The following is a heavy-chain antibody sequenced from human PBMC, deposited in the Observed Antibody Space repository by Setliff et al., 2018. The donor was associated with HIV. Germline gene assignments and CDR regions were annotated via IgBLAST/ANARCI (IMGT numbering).Heavy chain of an antibody. V-gene: IGHV3-43D*03. D-gene: IGHD3-16*01. Sequence: GGSLRLSCAASGFTFDDYAMYWVRQAPGKALEWVSLINWNGGRTFYSDSVKGRFTISRDNSENFLYLQMHSLRLDDTAIYYCAKTTGSVLGTYYFDSWGQGTRVTVSS. CDR1: GFTFDDYA. CDR3: AKTTGSVLGTYYFDS. J-gene: IGHJ4*02. CDR2: INWNGGRT.